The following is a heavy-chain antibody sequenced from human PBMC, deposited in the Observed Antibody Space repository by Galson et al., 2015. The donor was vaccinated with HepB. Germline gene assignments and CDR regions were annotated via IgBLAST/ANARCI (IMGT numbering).Heavy chain of an antibody. D-gene: IGHD5-18*01. CDR1: GFTFSSYR. Sequence: SLRLSCAASGFTFSSYRMSWVRQAPGKGLEWVANIKQDGSEKYYVDSVKGRFTFSRDNAKNSLYLQMNSLRAEDTAVYYCAREGPRRYSYEFDYWGQGTLVTVSS. CDR3: AREGPRRYSYEFDY. J-gene: IGHJ4*02. V-gene: IGHV3-7*03. CDR2: IKQDGSEK.